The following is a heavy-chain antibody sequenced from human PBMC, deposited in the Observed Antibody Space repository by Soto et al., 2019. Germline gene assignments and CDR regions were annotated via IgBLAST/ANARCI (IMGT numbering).Heavy chain of an antibody. J-gene: IGHJ5*02. CDR2: IYYSGST. D-gene: IGHD6-13*01. CDR3: ARRAAAGINWFDP. Sequence: SETLSLTCTVSGGSISSSSYYWGWIRQPPGKGLEWIGSIYYSGSTSYNPSLKSRVTISVDTSKNQFSLKLSSVTAADTAVYYCARRAAAGINWFDPWGQGTLVTVSS. V-gene: IGHV4-39*01. CDR1: GGSISSSSYY.